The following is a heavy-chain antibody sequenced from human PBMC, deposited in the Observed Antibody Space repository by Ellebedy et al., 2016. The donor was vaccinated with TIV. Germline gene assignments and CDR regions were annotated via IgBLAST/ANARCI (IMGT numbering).Heavy chain of an antibody. CDR1: GFTFSNYA. CDR3: ARGGGRSSWYWPH. V-gene: IGHV3-23*01. CDR2: LSGSGGIT. J-gene: IGHJ4*02. D-gene: IGHD6-13*01. Sequence: PGGSLRLSCAASGFTFSNYALSWVRQATGKGLEWVSTLSGSGGITYYTDPVRGRFIITRDNPKKSLYLHMSSLRADETALYYCARGGGRSSWYWPHWGQGTTVTV.